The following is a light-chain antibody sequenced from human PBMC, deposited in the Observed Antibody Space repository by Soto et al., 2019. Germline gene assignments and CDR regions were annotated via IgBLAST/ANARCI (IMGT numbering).Light chain of an antibody. CDR3: NSYSSRGALVV. J-gene: IGLJ2*01. CDR2: DVT. CDR1: SSDIGGYNY. V-gene: IGLV2-14*03. Sequence: QSALTQPASVSGSPGQSITISCTGTSSDIGGYNYVSWYQQHPGKAPKLMIYDVTNRPSGVSNRFSGSKSGNTASLTISGLQAEDEADYYCNSYSSRGALVVFGGGTKRTVL.